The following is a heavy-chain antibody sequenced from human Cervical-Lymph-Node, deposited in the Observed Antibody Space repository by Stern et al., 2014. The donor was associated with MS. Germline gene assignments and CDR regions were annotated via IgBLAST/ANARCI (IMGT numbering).Heavy chain of an antibody. V-gene: IGHV1-69*01. CDR3: SRVRELGMDV. J-gene: IGHJ6*02. CDR1: GGTFSSYA. Sequence: QLVQSGAEVKKPGSSVKVSCKASGGTFSSYAISWVRQAPGQGLEWMGGIIAIVGSANYAQKFQGRLTITAAASTSTAFIEVRSLRSEDTAVYYCSRVRELGMDVWGQGTTVTVSS. D-gene: IGHD1-7*01. CDR2: IIAIVGSA.